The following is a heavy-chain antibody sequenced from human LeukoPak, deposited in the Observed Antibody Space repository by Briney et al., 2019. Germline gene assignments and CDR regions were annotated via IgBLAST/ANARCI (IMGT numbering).Heavy chain of an antibody. CDR2: VGHNAAGT. CDR3: AKACLVATTPGRGMDV. CDR1: GFTFSDYS. V-gene: IGHV3-23*01. D-gene: IGHD5-24*01. J-gene: IGHJ6*02. Sequence: PGGSLRLSCAASGFTFSDYSMSWVRQAPGKGLEWVAAVGHNAAGTYYADSVKGRFTISRDNSRNTMYLQMNSLTAEDTAVYYCAKACLVATTPGRGMDVWGQGTTGAVSS.